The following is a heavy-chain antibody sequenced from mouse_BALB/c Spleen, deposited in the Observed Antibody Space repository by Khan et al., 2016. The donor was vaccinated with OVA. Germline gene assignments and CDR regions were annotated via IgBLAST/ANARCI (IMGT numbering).Heavy chain of an antibody. CDR2: ISNGGGST. J-gene: IGHJ4*01. D-gene: IGHD1-1*01. CDR3: AKQVYGAMGH. CDR1: GFTFSDYY. V-gene: IGHV5-12*02. Sequence: EVELVESGGGLVQPGGSLKLSCATSGFTFSDYYMYWVRQTPEKRLEWVAYISNGGGSTYYPDTVKGRFTISRDNAKNTLYLQMSRLKSEDTAMYYYAKQVYGAMGHWGQGTSVTVSS.